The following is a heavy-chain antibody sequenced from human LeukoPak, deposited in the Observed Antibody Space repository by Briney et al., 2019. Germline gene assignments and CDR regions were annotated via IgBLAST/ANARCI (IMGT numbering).Heavy chain of an antibody. V-gene: IGHV4-61*08. CDR2: IYYSGST. J-gene: IGHJ4*02. CDR1: GASINSGGYY. CDR3: AASRARDIVVVPAPVYFDY. Sequence: PSQTLSLTCSVSGASINSGGYYWSWIRQHPGKDLEWIGYIYYSGSTNYNPSLKSRVTISVDTSKNQFSLKLSSVTAADTAVYYCAASRARDIVVVPAPVYFDYWGQGTLVTVSS. D-gene: IGHD2-2*01.